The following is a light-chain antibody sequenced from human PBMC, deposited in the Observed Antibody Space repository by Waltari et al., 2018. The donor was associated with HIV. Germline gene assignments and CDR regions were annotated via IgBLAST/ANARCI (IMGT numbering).Light chain of an antibody. Sequence: QLALTQSPSASASLGASVRLTCTLSSGQSSYSIAWHQQQPEKGPRFLMRLNSDGSHTRGDGIPDRFSGSASGAERYLTISSLQSEDEADYYCQSWDNGIWVFGGGTKLTVL. J-gene: IGLJ3*02. V-gene: IGLV4-69*01. CDR2: LNSDGSH. CDR1: SGQSSYS. CDR3: QSWDNGIWV.